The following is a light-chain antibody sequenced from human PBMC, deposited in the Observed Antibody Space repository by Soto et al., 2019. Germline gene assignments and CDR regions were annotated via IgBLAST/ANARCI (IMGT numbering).Light chain of an antibody. Sequence: EIVLTQSPGTFSLSPGERATLSCRASQSVSSNYLAWYQQKPGQAPRLLIYGASRRATGIPDRISGSGSGTDFTLTISRLEPEDFAVYYCQIYVTSPFTFGPGTKVDIK. CDR2: GAS. CDR3: QIYVTSPFT. CDR1: QSVSSNY. J-gene: IGKJ3*01. V-gene: IGKV3-20*01.